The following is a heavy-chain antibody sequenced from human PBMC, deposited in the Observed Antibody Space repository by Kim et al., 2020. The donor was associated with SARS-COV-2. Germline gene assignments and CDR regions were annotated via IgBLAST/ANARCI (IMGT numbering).Heavy chain of an antibody. J-gene: IGHJ4*02. CDR3: ARDFERGDDFWSGFGL. Sequence: GGSLRLSCAASGFNFNSKGMHWVRQAPGKGLEWVSGISRNSGSVGYADSVKGRFTISRDNDKNSLYLQMNSLKTEDTAFYYCARDFERGDDFWSGFGLWGQGTLVTVSS. CDR1: GFNFNSKG. D-gene: IGHD3-3*01. V-gene: IGHV3-9*01. CDR2: ISRNSGSV.